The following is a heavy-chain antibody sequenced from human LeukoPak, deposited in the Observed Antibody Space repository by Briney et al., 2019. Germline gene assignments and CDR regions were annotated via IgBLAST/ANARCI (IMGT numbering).Heavy chain of an antibody. D-gene: IGHD3-9*01. V-gene: IGHV3-64D*06. CDR2: ISTNGGST. Sequence: PGGSLRLSCSASGFTFSTYAMHWVRQAPGKGLEYVSAISTNGGSTYYADSVRGRFTISRDNSKNTLYLQMSSLRPEDTAVYYCVKGMEDYDILTGVLDVWGQGATVTVSS. CDR1: GFTFSTYA. CDR3: VKGMEDYDILTGVLDV. J-gene: IGHJ6*02.